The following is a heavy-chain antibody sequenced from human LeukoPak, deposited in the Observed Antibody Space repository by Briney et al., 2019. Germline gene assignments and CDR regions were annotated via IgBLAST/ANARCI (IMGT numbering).Heavy chain of an antibody. CDR2: ISSSGSTI. Sequence: GGSLRLSCAASGFTFSDYYMSWIRQAPGKGLEWVSYISSSGSTIYYADSVKGRFTISRDNAKNSLYLQMNSLRAEDTAVYYCARDLRRDSRSIDYWGQGTLVTVSS. V-gene: IGHV3-11*01. CDR1: GFTFSDYY. CDR3: ARDLRRDSRSIDY. D-gene: IGHD5/OR15-5a*01. J-gene: IGHJ4*02.